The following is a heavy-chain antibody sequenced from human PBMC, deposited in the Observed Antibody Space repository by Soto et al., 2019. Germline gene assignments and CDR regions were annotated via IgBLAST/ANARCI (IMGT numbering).Heavy chain of an antibody. D-gene: IGHD1-26*01. CDR1: GFTFSSYA. V-gene: IGHV3-23*01. J-gene: IGHJ3*02. Sequence: GGSLRLSCAASGFTFSSYAMSWVRQAPGKGLEWVSAISGSGGSTYYADSVKGRFTISRDNSKNTLYLQMNSLRAEDTAVYYCAKDTAGSYYRVYAFDIWGPGTMVTV. CDR2: ISGSGGST. CDR3: AKDTAGSYYRVYAFDI.